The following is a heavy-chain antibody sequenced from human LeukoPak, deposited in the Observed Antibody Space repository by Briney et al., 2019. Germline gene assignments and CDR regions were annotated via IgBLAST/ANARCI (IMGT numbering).Heavy chain of an antibody. Sequence: SETLSLTCTVSGGSISSSSYYWGWIPQPPGKGLEWVVSIYYSGSTYYNPSLQSRVTISVETSKNQFSLKLSPVTAADTAVYYCARDSSDLGVRGVEFDYWGQGTLVTVSS. CDR2: IYYSGST. J-gene: IGHJ4*02. CDR1: GGSISSSSYY. V-gene: IGHV4-39*07. CDR3: ARDSSDLGVRGVEFDY. D-gene: IGHD3-10*01.